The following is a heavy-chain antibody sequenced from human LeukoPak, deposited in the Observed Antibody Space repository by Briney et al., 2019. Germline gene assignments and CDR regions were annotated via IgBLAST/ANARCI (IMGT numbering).Heavy chain of an antibody. CDR3: ARDRAEILRYLDWLWPARDSSDY. J-gene: IGHJ4*02. D-gene: IGHD3-9*01. V-gene: IGHV1-18*01. CDR2: ISAYNGNT. Sequence: GASVKVSCKASGYTFTSYGISWVRQAPGQGLEWMGWISAYNGNTNYAQKLQGRVTMTTDTSTSTAYMELRSLRSDDTAVYYCARDRAEILRYLDWLWPARDSSDYWGQGTLVTVSS. CDR1: GYTFTSYG.